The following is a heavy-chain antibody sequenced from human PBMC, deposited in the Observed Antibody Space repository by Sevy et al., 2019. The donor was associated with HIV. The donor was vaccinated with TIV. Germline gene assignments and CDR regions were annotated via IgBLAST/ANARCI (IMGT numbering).Heavy chain of an antibody. CDR1: GGSISSGGYY. J-gene: IGHJ3*01. CDR3: MGGSDYYDSSGQIP. V-gene: IGHV4-31*03. D-gene: IGHD3-22*01. Sequence: SETLSLTCTVSGGSISSGGYYWSWIRQHPGKGLEWIGYIYYSGSTYYNPSLKSRVTISVDTSKNKFSLKLSSVTAADTAVYYCMGGSDYYDSSGQIPWGQGTMVIVSS. CDR2: IYYSGST.